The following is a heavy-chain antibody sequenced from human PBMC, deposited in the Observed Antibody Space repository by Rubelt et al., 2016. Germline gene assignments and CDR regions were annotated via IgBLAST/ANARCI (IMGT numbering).Heavy chain of an antibody. CDR2: VKQDGSQK. J-gene: IGHJ4*02. V-gene: IGHV3-7*03. CDR3: AIRAAYSSSWSFDS. Sequence: GKGLEWVANVKQDGSQKDCVDSVKGRFTISRDNTKITLYLQMNSLRAEDTAVYYCAIRAAYSSSWSFDSWGQGTLVTVSS. D-gene: IGHD6-13*01.